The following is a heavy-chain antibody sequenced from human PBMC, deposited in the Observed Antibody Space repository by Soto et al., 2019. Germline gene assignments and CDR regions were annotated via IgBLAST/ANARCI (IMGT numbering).Heavy chain of an antibody. CDR3: AKDNSNGIYYYYYGMDV. D-gene: IGHD4-4*01. CDR1: GFTFSSYA. V-gene: IGHV3-23*01. J-gene: IGHJ6*02. CDR2: ISGSGGST. Sequence: QPGGTLRLCCAASGFTFSSYAMSWVRQAPGKGLEWVSAISGSGGSTYYADSVKGRFTISRDNSKNTLYLQMNSLRAEDTAVYYCAKDNSNGIYYYYYGMDVWGQGTTVTVSS.